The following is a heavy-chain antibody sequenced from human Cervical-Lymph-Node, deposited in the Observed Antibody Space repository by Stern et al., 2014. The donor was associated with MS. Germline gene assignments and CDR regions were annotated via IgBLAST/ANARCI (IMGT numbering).Heavy chain of an antibody. CDR3: ARDVRSSWYRWFDP. Sequence: EVQLVESGGGLIQPGGSLRLSCAASGFSVRSNYMSWVRQAPGQGPEWASAIFSGGSTYYADSVKGRFPISRDNSKNTVCLEMNSLRVEDTAVYYCARDVRSSWYRWFDPWGQGTLVTVSS. CDR2: IFSGGST. CDR1: GFSVRSNY. D-gene: IGHD6-13*01. J-gene: IGHJ5*02. V-gene: IGHV3-53*01.